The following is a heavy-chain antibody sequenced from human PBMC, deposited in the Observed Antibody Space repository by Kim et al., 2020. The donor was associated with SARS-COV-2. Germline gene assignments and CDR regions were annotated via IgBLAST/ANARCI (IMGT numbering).Heavy chain of an antibody. CDR1: GYTFTSYD. CDR3: ARAKLVQGVFYYYYYMDV. J-gene: IGHJ6*03. CDR2: MNPNSGNT. V-gene: IGHV1-8*01. Sequence: ASVKVSCKASGYTFTSYDINWVRQATGQALEWMGWMNPNSGNTGYAQKFQGRVTMTRNTSISTAYMELSSLRSEDTAVYYCARAKLVQGVFYYYYYMDVWGKGTTVTVSS. D-gene: IGHD3-10*01.